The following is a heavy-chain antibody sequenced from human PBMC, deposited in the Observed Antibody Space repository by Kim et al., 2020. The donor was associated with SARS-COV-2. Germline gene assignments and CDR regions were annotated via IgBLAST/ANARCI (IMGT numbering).Heavy chain of an antibody. J-gene: IGHJ3*02. CDR3: ARDQGYLVLDAFDI. V-gene: IGHV6-1*01. Sequence: AISVKSRITINPDTSKNQFSLQLNSVTPEDTAVYYCARDQGYLVLDAFDIWGQGTMVTVSS. D-gene: IGHD2-15*01.